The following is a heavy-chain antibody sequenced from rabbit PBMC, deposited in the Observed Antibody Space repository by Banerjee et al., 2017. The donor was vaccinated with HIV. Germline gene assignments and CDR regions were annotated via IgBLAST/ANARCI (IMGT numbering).Heavy chain of an antibody. V-gene: IGHV1S45*01. CDR3: ARDSGTYDYIDVYFNL. D-gene: IGHD6-1*01. CDR1: GFDLSSGYD. Sequence: QEQLEESGGDLVQPERSLTLTCTASGFDLSSGYDMCWVRQAPGKGLEWIACIYTGSSGSTAYASWAKGRFTISKTSSTTVTLQMTSLTAADTATYFCARDSGTYDYIDVYFNLWGPGTLVTVS. CDR2: IYTGSSGST. J-gene: IGHJ4*01.